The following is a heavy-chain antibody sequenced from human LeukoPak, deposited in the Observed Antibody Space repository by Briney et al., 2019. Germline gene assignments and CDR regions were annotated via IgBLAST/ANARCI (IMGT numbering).Heavy chain of an antibody. D-gene: IGHD6-19*01. CDR2: IGGSGDKT. CDR1: GFTFNRNA. V-gene: IGHV3-23*01. Sequence: GGSLRLSCAASGFTFNRNAISWVRQAPGKGLECASTIGGSGDKTFYADSVKGRFTISRDNSKNMLHLQMSSLTGEDTALYYCVRRGDASSGWGDHDYWGQGALVTVSS. J-gene: IGHJ4*02. CDR3: VRRGDASSGWGDHDY.